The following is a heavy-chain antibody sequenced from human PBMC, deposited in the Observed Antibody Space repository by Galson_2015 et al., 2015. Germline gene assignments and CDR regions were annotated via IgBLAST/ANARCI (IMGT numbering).Heavy chain of an antibody. Sequence: SVKVSCKASGGTFSSYAISWVRQAPGQGLEWMGGIIPIFGTANYAQKFQGRVTITADESTSTAYMELSSLRSEDTAVYYCARGVPAAIVASYYGMDVWGQGTTVTVSS. V-gene: IGHV1-69*13. D-gene: IGHD2-2*02. CDR1: GGTFSSYA. CDR3: ARGVPAAIVASYYGMDV. J-gene: IGHJ6*02. CDR2: IIPIFGTA.